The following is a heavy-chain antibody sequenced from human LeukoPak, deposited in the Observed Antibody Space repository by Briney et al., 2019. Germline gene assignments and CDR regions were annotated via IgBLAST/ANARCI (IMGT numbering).Heavy chain of an antibody. D-gene: IGHD6-25*01. CDR3: ACTPGAARFDP. J-gene: IGHJ5*02. V-gene: IGHV4-59*08. CDR1: GGSISSYY. Sequence: SETLSLTCTVSGGSISSYYWSWIRQPPGKGLEWIGYIYYSGSTNYNPSLKSRVTISVDVPKNQFSLKLTSVTAADTAVYYCACTPGAARFDPWGQGTLVTVSS. CDR2: IYYSGST.